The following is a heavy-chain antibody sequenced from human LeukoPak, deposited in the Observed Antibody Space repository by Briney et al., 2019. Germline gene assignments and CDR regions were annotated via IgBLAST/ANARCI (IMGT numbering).Heavy chain of an antibody. J-gene: IGHJ6*02. CDR2: IYYSGST. V-gene: IGHV4-59*01. Sequence: SETLSLTCTVSGGSISTYYWSWIRQPPGKGLEWIGYIYYSGSTNYNPSLKSRVTISVDTSKNQFSLKLSSVTAADTAVYYCASVGPFYGMDVWGQGTTVTVSS. CDR3: ASVGPFYGMDV. CDR1: GGSISTYY.